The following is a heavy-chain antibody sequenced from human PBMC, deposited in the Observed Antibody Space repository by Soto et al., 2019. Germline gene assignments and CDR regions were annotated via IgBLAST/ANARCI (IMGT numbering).Heavy chain of an antibody. CDR1: GGSISSYY. CDR2: IYYSGST. V-gene: IGHV4-59*08. D-gene: IGHD2-2*01. CDR3: ARLIHCKTNSCYFDY. J-gene: IGHJ4*02. Sequence: PSDTLSLTCTVSGGSISSYYWSWIRQPPGKGLEWIGYIYYSGSTNYNPSLKSRVTISVDTSKNQFSLKLSSVTAADTAVFYCARLIHCKTNSCYFDYWGQGTLVTVSS.